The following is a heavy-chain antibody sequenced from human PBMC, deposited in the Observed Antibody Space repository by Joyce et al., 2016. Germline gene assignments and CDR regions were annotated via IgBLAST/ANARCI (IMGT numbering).Heavy chain of an antibody. Sequence: EVQLVQSGAEVKKPGESLKISCKGSGYSFTSYWIGWVRQMPGKGLGGSVIFYPGDSDTRYSPSFQGQVTISADKSISTAYLQWSSLKASDTAMYYCARTSYSNYVNSFDPWGQGTLVTVSS. CDR1: GYSFTSYW. D-gene: IGHD4-11*01. CDR3: ARTSYSNYVNSFDP. V-gene: IGHV5-51*01. CDR2: FYPGDSDT. J-gene: IGHJ5*02.